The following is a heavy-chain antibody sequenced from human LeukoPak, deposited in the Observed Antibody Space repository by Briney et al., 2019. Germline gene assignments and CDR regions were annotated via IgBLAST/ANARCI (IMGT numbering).Heavy chain of an antibody. D-gene: IGHD3-3*01. CDR1: GFTFSSYS. V-gene: IGHV3-21*04. CDR2: ISSSSSYI. J-gene: IGHJ4*02. CDR3: AKEYDFWSGYPYDY. Sequence: GGSLRLSCAASGFTFSSYSMTWVRQAPGKGLEWVSSISSSSSYIYYADSVKGRFTISRDNSKNTLYLQMNSLRAEDTAVYYCAKEYDFWSGYPYDYWGQGTLVTVSS.